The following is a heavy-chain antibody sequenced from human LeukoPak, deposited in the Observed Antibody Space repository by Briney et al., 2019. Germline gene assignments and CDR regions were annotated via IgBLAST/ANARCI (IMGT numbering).Heavy chain of an antibody. CDR1: GYSFANYG. J-gene: IGHJ1*01. CDR2: INTGNGNT. CDR3: ARVPLSDASGRYYSH. V-gene: IGHV1-3*04. D-gene: IGHD3-10*01. Sequence: ASVKVACKTSGYSFANYGMHWVRQAPRQSLEWMVWINTGNGNTKSSQKFQDRVALTRDTSASTAYMELNSLSSEDTAVYYCARVPLSDASGRYYSHWGQGTLVTVSS.